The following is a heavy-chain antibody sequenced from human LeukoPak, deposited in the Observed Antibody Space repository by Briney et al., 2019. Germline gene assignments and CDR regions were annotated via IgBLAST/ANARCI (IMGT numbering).Heavy chain of an antibody. Sequence: TSETLSLTCTVSGDSVSRYHWTCIRQPPGKGLEYIGYIYSTGNTNYNPSLKSRLTISVDTSKNQFSLKLNSVTAADTAVYYCGRRFDSWGQGTLVTVSS. CDR1: GDSVSRYH. J-gene: IGHJ4*02. CDR3: GRRFDS. V-gene: IGHV4-59*08. CDR2: IYSTGNT.